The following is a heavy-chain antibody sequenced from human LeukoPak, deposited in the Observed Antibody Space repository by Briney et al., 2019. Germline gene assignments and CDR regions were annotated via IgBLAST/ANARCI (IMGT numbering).Heavy chain of an antibody. CDR2: ISYSGST. CDR1: GGSFSGYY. Sequence: PSETLSLTCGVHGGSFSGYYWNWIRQPPGKGLEWIGYISYSGSTNYNPSLKSRVTISLDTSKNQFSLKLRSVTAADTAVYYCGRGFDSKSTYFDYWGQGTLVTVSS. V-gene: IGHV4-59*01. D-gene: IGHD5-12*01. J-gene: IGHJ4*02. CDR3: GRGFDSKSTYFDY.